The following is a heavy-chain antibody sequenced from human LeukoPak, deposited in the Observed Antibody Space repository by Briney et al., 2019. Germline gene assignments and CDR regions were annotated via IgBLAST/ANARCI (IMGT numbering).Heavy chain of an antibody. CDR1: GFTFSSSS. CDR2: ISGNGNTK. CDR3: AKAVRGIGSLDY. V-gene: IGHV3-23*01. Sequence: PGGSLRLSCAASGFTFSSSSMSWVRQAPGKGLEWVSIISGNGNTKYYADTVKGRFTISRDNSKNTLYLQMNSLRAEDTAVYYCAKAVRGIGSLDYWGQGTLVTVSS. D-gene: IGHD3-10*01. J-gene: IGHJ4*02.